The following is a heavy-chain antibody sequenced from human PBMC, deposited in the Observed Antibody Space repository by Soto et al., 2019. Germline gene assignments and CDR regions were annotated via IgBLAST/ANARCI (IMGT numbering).Heavy chain of an antibody. V-gene: IGHV3-33*01. Sequence: GGSLRLSCAASGFTFSSYGMHWVRQAPGKGLEWVAVIWYDGSNKFYADSVKGRFTISRDNSKNTLYLQMNSLRAEDTAVYYCARDRMERWPYPHVHNYYYYGMDVWGQGTTVTVSS. D-gene: IGHD2-8*01. CDR2: IWYDGSNK. CDR1: GFTFSSYG. CDR3: ARDRMERWPYPHVHNYYYYGMDV. J-gene: IGHJ6*02.